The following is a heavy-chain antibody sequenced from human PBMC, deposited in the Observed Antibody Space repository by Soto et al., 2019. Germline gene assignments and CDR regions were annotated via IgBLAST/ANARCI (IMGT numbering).Heavy chain of an antibody. V-gene: IGHV3-74*01. J-gene: IGHJ3*02. Sequence: EVQLVESGGGLVQPGGSLRLSCAASGFTSSSYWIHWVRRAPGKGLVWVSRISNDGSSTNYADSVKGRFTISRDNAKNTVYLQMNSLRAEVTAVYYCASDTYYYDSSDHFSADAFDIWGQGTMVTVSS. CDR2: ISNDGSST. CDR3: ASDTYYYDSSDHFSADAFDI. CDR1: GFTSSSYW. D-gene: IGHD3-22*01.